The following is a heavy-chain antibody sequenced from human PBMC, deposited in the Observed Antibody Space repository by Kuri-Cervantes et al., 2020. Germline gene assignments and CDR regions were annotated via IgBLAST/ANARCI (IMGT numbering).Heavy chain of an antibody. CDR2: ISYDGSNK. Sequence: LSLTCAASGFTFSSYGMHWVRQAPGKGLEWVAVISYDGSNKYYADSVKGRFTISRDNSKNTLYLQMNSLRAEDTAVYYCARDGRAAAVGYYYYMDVWGKGTTVTVSS. J-gene: IGHJ6*03. CDR1: GFTFSSYG. D-gene: IGHD6-13*01. CDR3: ARDGRAAAVGYYYYMDV. V-gene: IGHV3-30*03.